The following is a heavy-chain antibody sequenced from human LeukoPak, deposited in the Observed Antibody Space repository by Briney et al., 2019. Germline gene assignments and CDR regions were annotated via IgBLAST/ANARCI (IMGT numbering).Heavy chain of an antibody. CDR1: GYSIRRGYY. D-gene: IGHD3-10*01. Sequence: SETLSLTCAVSGYSIRRGYYWGWIRQPPGKGLEWIGSGYHDGTTYYNPSLKSRITISVDTSKNHFSLKLNSVTAADTAVYYSAKHYGSGSRDAFDIWGQGTMVTVSS. CDR2: GYHDGTT. J-gene: IGHJ3*02. CDR3: AKHYGSGSRDAFDI. V-gene: IGHV4-38-2*01.